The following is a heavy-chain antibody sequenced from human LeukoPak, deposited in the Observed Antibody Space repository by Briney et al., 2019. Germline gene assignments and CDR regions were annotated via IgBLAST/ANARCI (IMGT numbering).Heavy chain of an antibody. J-gene: IGHJ5*02. CDR2: MNPNSGNT. V-gene: IGHV1-8*01. CDR1: GYTFTSYD. D-gene: IGHD4-17*01. Sequence: GASVRVSCKASGYTFTSYDINWVRQATGQWLEWMGWMNPNSGNTGYAQKFQGRVTMTRNTSISTAYMELSSLRSEDTAVYYCARGLGVDYGDSQGTWGQGTLVTVSS. CDR3: ARGLGVDYGDSQGT.